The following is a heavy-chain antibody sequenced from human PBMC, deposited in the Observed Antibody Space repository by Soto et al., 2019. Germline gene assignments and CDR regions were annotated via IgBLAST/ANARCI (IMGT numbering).Heavy chain of an antibody. CDR1: GFTFSYYS. J-gene: IGHJ4*02. D-gene: IGHD3-9*01. V-gene: IGHV3-48*02. CDR2: ISSGGSTI. Sequence: EEQLVESGGGLVQWGGSLRLSCADSGFTFSYYSMSCVRQAPGKGLEWVSYISSGGSTIYYADSVKGRFTTSRDTVKNSLYLQMDSLRDEDTAVYYCARDRMRWTEILTGYFDYGDDWGQGTQVTVSS. CDR3: ARDRMRWTEILTGYFDYGDD.